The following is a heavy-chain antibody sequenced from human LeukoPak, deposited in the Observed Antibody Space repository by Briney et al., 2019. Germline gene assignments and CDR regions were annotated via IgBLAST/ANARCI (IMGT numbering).Heavy chain of an antibody. CDR2: IYHSGST. CDR1: GGSISSGGYS. J-gene: IGHJ4*02. Sequence: PSETLSLTCAVCGGSISSGGYSWSWIRQPPGKGLEWIGYIYHSGSTYYNPSLKSRVPISVARPKNQFSLKLSSVTAADTAVYYCARGGGKGAVAKAWGQGTLVTVSS. D-gene: IGHD6-19*01. V-gene: IGHV4-30-2*01. CDR3: ARGGGKGAVAKA.